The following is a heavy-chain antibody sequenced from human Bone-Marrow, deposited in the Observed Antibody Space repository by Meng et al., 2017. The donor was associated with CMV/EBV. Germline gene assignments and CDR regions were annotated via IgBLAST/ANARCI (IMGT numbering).Heavy chain of an antibody. CDR1: GFTVSSNY. Sequence: GESLKIPCAASGFTVSSNYMSWVRQAPGKGLEWVALISYDGKKRFYADFAKGRFTMSRDNSKNTVNLQMTSLRREDTAVYYCARVGGGFYGMDVWGQGATVTVSS. J-gene: IGHJ6*01. D-gene: IGHD4-23*01. V-gene: IGHV3-30*03. CDR3: ARVGGGFYGMDV. CDR2: ISYDGKKR.